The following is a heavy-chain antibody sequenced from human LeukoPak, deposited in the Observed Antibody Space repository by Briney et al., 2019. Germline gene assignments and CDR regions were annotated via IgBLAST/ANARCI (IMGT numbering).Heavy chain of an antibody. CDR2: ISSSSSYI. CDR3: ARDPPGGDGYNLDYFDY. Sequence: GGSLRLSRAASGFTFGSDSMKWVGQAPGKGLEWVSSISSSSSYIYYADSVKGRFTISRDNAKNSLYLQMNSLRAEDTAVYYCARDPPGGDGYNLDYFDYWGQGTLVTVSS. V-gene: IGHV3-21*01. D-gene: IGHD5-24*01. CDR1: GFTFGSDS. J-gene: IGHJ4*02.